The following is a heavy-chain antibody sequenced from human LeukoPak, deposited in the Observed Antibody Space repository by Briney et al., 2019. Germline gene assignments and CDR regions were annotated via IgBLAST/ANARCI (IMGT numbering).Heavy chain of an antibody. V-gene: IGHV4-39*01. D-gene: IGHD2-15*01. J-gene: IGHJ4*02. CDR3: ARHSRHCSGGSCHSYDY. CDR2: IYYSGST. Sequence: SETLSLTCTVSGGSISSSSYYWGWIRQPPGKGLEWIGSIYYSGSTYYNPSLKSRVTISVDTSKNQFSLKLSSVTAADTAVYYCARHSRHCSGGSCHSYDYWGQGTLVTVSS. CDR1: GGSISSSSYY.